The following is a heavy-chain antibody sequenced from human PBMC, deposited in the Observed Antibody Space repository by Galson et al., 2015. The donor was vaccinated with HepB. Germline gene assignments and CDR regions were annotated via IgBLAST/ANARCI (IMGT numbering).Heavy chain of an antibody. CDR3: ARDPGNYDFWSGYHAPVDY. Sequence: SLRLSCAASGFTFSSYSMNWVRQAPGKGLEWVSYISSSSSTIYYADSVKGRFTISRDNAKNSLYLQMNSLRAEDTAVYYCARDPGNYDFWSGYHAPVDYWGQGTLVTVSS. D-gene: IGHD3-3*01. CDR2: ISSSSSTI. CDR1: GFTFSSYS. V-gene: IGHV3-48*01. J-gene: IGHJ4*02.